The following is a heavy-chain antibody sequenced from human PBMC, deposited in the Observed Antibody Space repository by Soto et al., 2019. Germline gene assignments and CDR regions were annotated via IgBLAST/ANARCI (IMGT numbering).Heavy chain of an antibody. D-gene: IGHD6-13*01. Sequence: SQTLSLTCVISGDSVSSNSAAWNWIRQSPSRGLEWLGRTYYRSKWYNDYAVSVKSRITINPDTSKNQFSLQLNSVTPEDTAVYYCATSQQLVNWFDPWGQGTLVTVSS. CDR2: TYYRSKWYN. CDR1: GDSVSSNSAA. CDR3: ATSQQLVNWFDP. J-gene: IGHJ5*02. V-gene: IGHV6-1*01.